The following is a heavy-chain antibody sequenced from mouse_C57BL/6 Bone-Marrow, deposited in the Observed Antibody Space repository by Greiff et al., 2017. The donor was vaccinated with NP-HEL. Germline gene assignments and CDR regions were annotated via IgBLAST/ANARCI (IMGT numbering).Heavy chain of an antibody. V-gene: IGHV3-1*01. J-gene: IGHJ3*01. Sequence: EVQLQESGPGMVKPSQSLSLTCTVTGYSITSGYDWHWIRHFPGNKLEWMGYISYSGSTNYNPSLKSRISITHDTSKNHFFLKLNSVTTEDTATYYCARDGGDGYPAWFAYWGQGTLVTV. CDR3: ARDGGDGYPAWFAY. CDR2: ISYSGST. D-gene: IGHD2-3*01. CDR1: GYSITSGYD.